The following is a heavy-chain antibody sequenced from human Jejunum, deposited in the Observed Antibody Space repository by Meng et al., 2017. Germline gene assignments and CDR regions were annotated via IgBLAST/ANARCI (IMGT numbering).Heavy chain of an antibody. CDR3: ARVNWTSSYWYFDL. CDR2: IYYSGST. D-gene: IGHD1-1*01. J-gene: IGHJ2*01. Sequence: QMHLQESGPGLGEPSQTLSLTFTVSGASMSSGNYYWTWIRQHPGKGLEWIGYIYYSGSTYYNPSLQSLVTISIDMSENQFSLKLTSVTAADTAVYYCARVNWTSSYWYFDLWGRGTLVTVSS. V-gene: IGHV4-31*01. CDR1: GASMSSGNYY.